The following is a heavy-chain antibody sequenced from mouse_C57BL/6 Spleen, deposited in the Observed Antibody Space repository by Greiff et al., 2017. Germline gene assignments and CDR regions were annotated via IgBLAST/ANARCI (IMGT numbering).Heavy chain of an antibody. Sequence: VHVKQSGPELVKPGASVKMSCKASGYTFTDYNMHWVKQSHGKSLEWIGNINPNNGGTSYNQKFKGKATLTVNKSSSTAYMELRSLTSEDSAVYYCARPHYYGSSPWFAYWGQGTLVTVSA. CDR2: INPNNGGT. J-gene: IGHJ3*01. CDR3: ARPHYYGSSPWFAY. CDR1: GYTFTDYN. D-gene: IGHD1-1*01. V-gene: IGHV1-22*01.